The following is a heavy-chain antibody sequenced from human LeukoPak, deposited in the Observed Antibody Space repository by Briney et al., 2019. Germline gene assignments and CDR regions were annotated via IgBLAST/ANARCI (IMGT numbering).Heavy chain of an antibody. CDR3: VNTGGHCSTPTSSHH. CDR2: ISDTRGYT. CDR1: GFIFSDYY. D-gene: IGHD2-15*01. J-gene: IGHJ4*02. V-gene: IGHV3-11*06. Sequence: GGSLRLSCAASGFIFSDYYMSWIRQAPGKGLEWVSYISDTRGYTSYADSVKGRITISRDNARYSLYLQMNNLRVEDTAVYYCVNTGGHCSTPTSSHHWGQGTLVTVSS.